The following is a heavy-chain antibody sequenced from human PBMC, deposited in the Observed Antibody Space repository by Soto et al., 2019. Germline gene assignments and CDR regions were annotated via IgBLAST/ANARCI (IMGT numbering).Heavy chain of an antibody. CDR2: ISAYNGNT. CDR3: ARVDPSETLYAIGTSDY. CDR1: GYTFTSYG. Sequence: GASVKVSCKASGYTFTSYGISWVRQAPGQGLEWMGWISAYNGNTNYAQKLQGRVTMTTDTSTSTAYMELRSLRSDDTAVYYCARVDPSETLYAIGTSDYWGQGTLVTAPQ. V-gene: IGHV1-18*01. J-gene: IGHJ4*02. D-gene: IGHD2-8*01.